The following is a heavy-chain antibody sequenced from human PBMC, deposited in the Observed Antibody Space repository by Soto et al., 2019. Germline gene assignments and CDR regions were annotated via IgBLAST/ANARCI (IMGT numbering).Heavy chain of an antibody. CDR2: LNSDGSAT. D-gene: IGHD5-18*01. CDR1: GFTFSSYW. V-gene: IGHV3-74*01. CDR3: ARDTQLWRLDS. J-gene: IGHJ4*02. Sequence: EVQLVESGGGLVQPGESLRLSCAASGFTFSSYWMHWVRQAPGKGLVWVSRLNSDGSATTYADSVKGRFTISRDNVKNTWYLQMNSLRAEDTAVYFCARDTQLWRLDSWGQGPLVTVSS.